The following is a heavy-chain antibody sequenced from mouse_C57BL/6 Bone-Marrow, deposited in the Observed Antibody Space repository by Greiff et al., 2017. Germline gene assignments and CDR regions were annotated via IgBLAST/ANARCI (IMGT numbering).Heavy chain of an antibody. V-gene: IGHV5-4*03. D-gene: IGHD1-1*01. CDR1: GFTFSSYA. Sequence: EVMLVESGGGLVKPGGSLKLSCAASGFTFSSYAMSWVRQTPEKRLEWVATISDGGSYTYYPDNVKGRFTISRDNANNNLYLQMSHLKSEDTAMYYCARGIYYWYFDFWGTGTTVTVSS. J-gene: IGHJ1*03. CDR2: ISDGGSYT. CDR3: ARGIYYWYFDF.